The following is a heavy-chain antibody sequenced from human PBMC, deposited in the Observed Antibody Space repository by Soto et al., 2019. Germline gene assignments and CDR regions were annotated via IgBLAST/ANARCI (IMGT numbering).Heavy chain of an antibody. Sequence: RSLRLACSPPGFTFSSYAMRWVRQAPGKGLEWVSAISGSGGSTYYADSVKVRFTISRDNSKNTPYLQMNSLRAEDTAVYYCAKDQGRFLEWHYDAFDIWGQGTMVTV. D-gene: IGHD3-3*01. CDR3: AKDQGRFLEWHYDAFDI. V-gene: IGHV3-23*01. CDR2: ISGSGGST. J-gene: IGHJ3*02. CDR1: GFTFSSYA.